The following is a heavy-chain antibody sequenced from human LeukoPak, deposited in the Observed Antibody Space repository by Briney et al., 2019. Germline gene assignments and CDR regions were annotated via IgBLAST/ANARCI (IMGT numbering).Heavy chain of an antibody. CDR2: IKQDGSEK. Sequence: GGSLRLSCAAFGFTFSTYWMSWVRQAPGKGLEWVANIKQDGSEKYYVDSVKGRFTISRDNAKNSLYLQMNSLRAEDTAMYYCARDSAGNDYWGQGTLVTVSS. D-gene: IGHD6-13*01. J-gene: IGHJ4*02. CDR1: GFTFSTYW. CDR3: ARDSAGNDY. V-gene: IGHV3-7*01.